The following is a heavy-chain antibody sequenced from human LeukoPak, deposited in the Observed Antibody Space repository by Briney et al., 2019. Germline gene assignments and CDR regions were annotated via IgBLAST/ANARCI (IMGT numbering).Heavy chain of an antibody. CDR3: TWIQKVVGGFDL. V-gene: IGHV3-15*01. CDR2: IKSKRSGAT. D-gene: IGHD5-18*01. CDR1: GFTFSDAW. J-gene: IGHJ3*01. Sequence: GGSLRLSCAASGFTFSDAWMSWVRQAPGKGLEWIGRIKSKRSGATDYAESVKGRFTISRDDSQNMVHLQMNSLNTEDTAVYYCTWIQKVVGGFDLWGQGTMVTVSS.